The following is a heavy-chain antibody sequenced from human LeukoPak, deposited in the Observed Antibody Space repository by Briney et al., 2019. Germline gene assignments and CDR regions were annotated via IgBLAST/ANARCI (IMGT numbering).Heavy chain of an antibody. CDR2: ISSGTSPI. CDR3: ARRFDS. V-gene: IGHV3-48*02. CDR1: GFTFSSYS. J-gene: IGHJ4*02. Sequence: PGGSLRLSCAASGFTFSSYSMNWVRQAPGKGLEWVSYISSGTSPIYYADSVKGRFTISRDNGKNSLYLQMNSLRDEDTAVYYCARRFDSWGQGTLVTVSS.